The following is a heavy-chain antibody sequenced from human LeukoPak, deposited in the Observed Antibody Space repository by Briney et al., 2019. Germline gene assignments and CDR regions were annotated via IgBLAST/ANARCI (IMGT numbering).Heavy chain of an antibody. J-gene: IGHJ6*02. D-gene: IGHD6-19*01. CDR2: ISAYNGNT. CDR1: GYTFTSYV. V-gene: IGHV1-18*01. CDR3: ARDPYSSGWYVHYYYYYGMDV. Sequence: ASVKVSCKASGYTFTSYVISWVRQAPGQGLDGMGWISAYNGNTNYAQKLQGRVTMTTDTSTSTAYMELRSLRSDDTAVYYCARDPYSSGWYVHYYYYYGMDVWGQGTTVTVSS.